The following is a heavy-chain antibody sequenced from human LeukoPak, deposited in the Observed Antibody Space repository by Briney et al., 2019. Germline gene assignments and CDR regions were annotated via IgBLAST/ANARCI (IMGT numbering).Heavy chain of an antibody. CDR2: IKQDGSEK. CDR3: ARVQWELRGVGSYFEY. V-gene: IGHV3-7*01. D-gene: IGHD1-26*01. J-gene: IGHJ4*02. CDR1: GFTFSSYW. Sequence: GGSLRLSCVVSGFTFSSYWMSWVRQATGKGLEWVANIKQDGSEKYYVDSVKGRFTMSRDNAKNSLYPQMNSLRAEDTAVYYCARVQWELRGVGSYFEYWGQGALVTVSP.